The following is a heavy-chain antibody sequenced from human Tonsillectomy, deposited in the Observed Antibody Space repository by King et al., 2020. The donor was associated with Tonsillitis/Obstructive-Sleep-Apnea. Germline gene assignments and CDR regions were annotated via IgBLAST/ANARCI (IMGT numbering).Heavy chain of an antibody. D-gene: IGHD4-17*01. J-gene: IGHJ4*02. V-gene: IGHV3-30*01. CDR1: GFTFSSYA. CDR2: ISYDASNK. CDR3: AREIYGDFGFDY. Sequence: VQLVESGGGVVQPGRSLRLSCAASGFTFSSYAMHWVRQAPGKGLEWVAIISYDASNKYYADSVKGRFTISRDNSKNTLYLQMNSLRAEDTALYYCAREIYGDFGFDYWGQGTLVTVSS.